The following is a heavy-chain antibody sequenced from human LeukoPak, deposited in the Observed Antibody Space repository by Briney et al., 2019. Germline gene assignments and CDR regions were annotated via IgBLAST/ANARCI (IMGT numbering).Heavy chain of an antibody. J-gene: IGHJ4*02. CDR1: GGSISSGSYY. CDR2: IYTSGST. Sequence: SETLSLTCTVSGGSISSGSYYWSWIRQPAGKGLEWIGRIYTSGSTNYNPSLKSRVTISVDTSKNQFSLKLSSVTAADTAVYYCARGLYYDSSGYGYWGQGTLVTVSS. D-gene: IGHD3-22*01. CDR3: ARGLYYDSSGYGY. V-gene: IGHV4-61*02.